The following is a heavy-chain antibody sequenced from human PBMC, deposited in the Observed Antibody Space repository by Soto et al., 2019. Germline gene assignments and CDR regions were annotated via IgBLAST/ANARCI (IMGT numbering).Heavy chain of an antibody. CDR3: ARDRCSGGSCCSGFDY. D-gene: IGHD2-15*01. CDR1: GYTFTGYY. J-gene: IGHJ4*02. Sequence: GASVKVSCKASGYTFTGYYMHWVRQAPGQGLEWIGWINPNSGGTNYAQKYQGWVTMTRDTSISTAYMELSRLRSDDTAVYYCARDRCSGGSCCSGFDYWGQGTLVTVSS. CDR2: INPNSGGT. V-gene: IGHV1-2*04.